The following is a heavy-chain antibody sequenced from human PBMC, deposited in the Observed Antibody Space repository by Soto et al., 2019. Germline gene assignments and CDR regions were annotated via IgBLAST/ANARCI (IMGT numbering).Heavy chain of an antibody. CDR2: ISNDGSNK. Sequence: PGGSLRLSCAASGFSFSTYGMHWVRQAPGKGLEWVAFISNDGSNKYYADSVKGRFTISRDNSKNTLYLQMNSLRDEDTAVYYCARESRFLEWLSLNWFDPWGQGTLVTVSS. D-gene: IGHD3-3*01. V-gene: IGHV3-30*03. J-gene: IGHJ5*02. CDR3: ARESRFLEWLSLNWFDP. CDR1: GFSFSTYG.